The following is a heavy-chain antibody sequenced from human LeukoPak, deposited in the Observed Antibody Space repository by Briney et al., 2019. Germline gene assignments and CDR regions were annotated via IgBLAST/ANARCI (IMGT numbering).Heavy chain of an antibody. CDR3: ARVYSSSSGKNAFDI. CDR1: GGSISSYY. CDR2: IYYSGST. Sequence: SETLSLTCTVSGGSISSYYWSWIRQPPGKGLEWIGYIYYSGSTNYNPSLKSRVTISVDTFKNQFSLKVSSVTAADTAVYYCARVYSSSSGKNAFDIWGQGIIDTVSS. V-gene: IGHV4-59*01. D-gene: IGHD6-6*01. J-gene: IGHJ3*02.